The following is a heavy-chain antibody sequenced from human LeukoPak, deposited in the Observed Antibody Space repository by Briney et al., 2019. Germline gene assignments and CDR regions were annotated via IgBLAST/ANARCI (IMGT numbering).Heavy chain of an antibody. CDR3: AKAEYSGSYHFDY. Sequence: PGGSLRLSCAASGFTFSSYAMSWVRQAPGKGLEWVSAISGSGGSTYYADSVKGRLTISRDNSKNTLYLQMNGLRAEDTAVYYCAKAEYSGSYHFDYWGQGTLVTVSS. CDR1: GFTFSSYA. J-gene: IGHJ4*02. V-gene: IGHV3-23*01. D-gene: IGHD1-26*01. CDR2: ISGSGGST.